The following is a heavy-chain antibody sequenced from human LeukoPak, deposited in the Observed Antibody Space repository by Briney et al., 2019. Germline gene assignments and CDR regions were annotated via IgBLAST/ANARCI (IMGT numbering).Heavy chain of an antibody. CDR1: GFTFSSYA. CDR2: IRGGGST. Sequence: GGSLRLSCAASGFTFSSYAMSWVRQAPGKGLEWVSAIRGGGSTYYADSVKGRFTISRDNSKNTLSLQMNSLRAEDTAVYYCAKDDGRSYYFDYWGQGTLVTVSS. V-gene: IGHV3-23*01. CDR3: AKDDGRSYYFDY. D-gene: IGHD3-16*02. J-gene: IGHJ4*02.